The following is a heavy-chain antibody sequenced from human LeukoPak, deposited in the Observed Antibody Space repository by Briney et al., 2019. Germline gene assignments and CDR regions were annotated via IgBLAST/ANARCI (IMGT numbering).Heavy chain of an antibody. J-gene: IGHJ4*02. CDR2: ISGSGGST. CDR1: GFTFSSYA. V-gene: IGHV3-23*01. CDR3: ARFVVPAAIDY. D-gene: IGHD2-2*01. Sequence: GGSLRLSCAASGFTFSSYAMSWVRQAPGKGLEWVSAISGSGGSTYYADSVKGRFTISRDNAKNSLYLQMNSLRAEDTAVYYCARFVVPAAIDYWGQGTLVTVSS.